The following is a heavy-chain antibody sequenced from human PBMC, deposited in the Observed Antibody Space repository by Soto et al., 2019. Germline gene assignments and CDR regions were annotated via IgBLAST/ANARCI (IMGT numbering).Heavy chain of an antibody. CDR1: GFTSTDYA. V-gene: IGHV3-9*02. J-gene: IGHJ4*02. CDR2: INWNSGRV. Sequence: EVQLVESGGGLVQPGRSLRLSCAASGFTSTDYAMHWVRQVPEKGLEWVSGINWNSGRVGYADSVQGRFTTSIDNAGNSVYLQMNSLRPEDTAFYSCVKDIEPGGAGFWGQGTLVTVSS. CDR3: VKDIEPGGAGF.